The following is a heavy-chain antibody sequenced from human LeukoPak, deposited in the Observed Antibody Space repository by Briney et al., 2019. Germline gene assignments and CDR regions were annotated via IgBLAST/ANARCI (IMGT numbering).Heavy chain of an antibody. CDR3: ARGTPGTVTTYFDY. Sequence: QAGGSLRLSCAASGFTFSSYAMSWVRQAPGKGLEWVANIKQDGSEKYYVDSVKGRFTISRDNAKNSLYLQMNSLRAEDTAVYYCARGTPGTVTTYFDYWGQGTLVTVSS. CDR2: IKQDGSEK. V-gene: IGHV3-7*01. CDR1: GFTFSSYA. J-gene: IGHJ4*02. D-gene: IGHD4-17*01.